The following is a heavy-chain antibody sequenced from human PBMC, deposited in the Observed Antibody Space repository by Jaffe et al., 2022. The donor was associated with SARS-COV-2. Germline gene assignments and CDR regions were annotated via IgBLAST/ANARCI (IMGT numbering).Heavy chain of an antibody. CDR3: AKTTASSGYSSRYDY. Sequence: EVQLEESGGGLVQPGESLRLSCVASGFSFSNYAMSWVRQAPGEGLEWVSTISSTAATTYDAVSVRGRFTVSRDNSKNSLYLQMNSLRAEDTAIYFCAKTTASSGYSSRYDYWGQGTLVTVSS. D-gene: IGHD6-19*01. J-gene: IGHJ4*02. CDR1: GFSFSNYA. CDR2: ISSTAATT. V-gene: IGHV3-23*04.